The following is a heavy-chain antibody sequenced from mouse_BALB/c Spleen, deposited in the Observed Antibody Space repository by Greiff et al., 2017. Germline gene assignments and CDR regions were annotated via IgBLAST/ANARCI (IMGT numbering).Heavy chain of an antibody. J-gene: IGHJ4*01. CDR2: IWSDGST. CDR3: ARENDYDEGLYAMDY. D-gene: IGHD2-4*01. Sequence: QVQLQQSGPGLVAPLQSLSITCTVSGFSLTDYGVHWVRQPPGKGLEWLVVIWSDGSTTYNSALKSRLSISKDNAKSQVFLKMNSLQTDDTAMYYCARENDYDEGLYAMDYWGQGTSVTVSS. CDR1: GFSLTDYG. V-gene: IGHV2-6*03.